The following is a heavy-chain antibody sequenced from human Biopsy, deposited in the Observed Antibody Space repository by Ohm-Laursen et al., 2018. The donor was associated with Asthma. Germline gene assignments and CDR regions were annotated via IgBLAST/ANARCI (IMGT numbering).Heavy chain of an antibody. V-gene: IGHV3-23*01. CDR2: ISPGAGST. D-gene: IGHD2-2*01. CDR1: GFTFSSYG. J-gene: IGHJ6*02. Sequence: SLRLSCSASGFTFSSYGMNWVRQAPGKGLQWVSSISPGAGSTHYADSVRGRFTISRDNSNTVFLQMNSLRAEDTAVYYCARISICRTTTCYSYFSYSMDVWGQGTTVTVSS. CDR3: ARISICRTTTCYSYFSYSMDV.